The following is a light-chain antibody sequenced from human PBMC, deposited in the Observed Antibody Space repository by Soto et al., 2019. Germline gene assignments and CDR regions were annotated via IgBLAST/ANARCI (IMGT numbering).Light chain of an antibody. J-gene: IGKJ1*01. CDR1: QSVSSIY. CDR3: QQYGSTPPWM. Sequence: EIVLTQSPGTLSLSPGERATLSCRASQSVSSIYLAWYQQKPGQAPWLLIYVASRRATGIPDRFSGSVSGSDFTLYISRMEHEDFAGYYCQQYGSTPPWMFGQVTKVEIK. CDR2: VAS. V-gene: IGKV3-20*01.